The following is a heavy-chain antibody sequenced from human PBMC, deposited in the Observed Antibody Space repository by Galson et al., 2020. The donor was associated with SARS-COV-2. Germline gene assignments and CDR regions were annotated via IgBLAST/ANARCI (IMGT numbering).Heavy chain of an antibody. J-gene: IGHJ4*02. CDR1: GFSFTSYS. CDR3: AKESTTYFDS. V-gene: IGHV3-21*01. D-gene: IGHD1-1*01. Sequence: GESLKISCATSGFSFTSYSMTWVRQAPGKGLEWVASISSSGAFIYYSDSLRGRFTISRDSGKNSVFLQMNNLRAEDTGVYYCAKESTTYFDSWGQGIQVTVSS. CDR2: ISSSGAFI.